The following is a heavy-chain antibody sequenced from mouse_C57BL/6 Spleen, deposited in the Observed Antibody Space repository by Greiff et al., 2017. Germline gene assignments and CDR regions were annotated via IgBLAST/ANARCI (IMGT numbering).Heavy chain of an antibody. CDR2: IDPETGGT. CDR1: GYTFTDYE. J-gene: IGHJ4*01. D-gene: IGHD3-3*01. Sequence: QVHVKQSGAELVRPGASVTLSCKASGYTFTDYEMHWVKQTPVHGLEWIGAIDPETGGTAYNQKFEGKAILTADKSSSTAYMELRSLTSEDSAVYYCTSTLGMDYWGQGTSVTVSS. V-gene: IGHV1-15*01. CDR3: TSTLGMDY.